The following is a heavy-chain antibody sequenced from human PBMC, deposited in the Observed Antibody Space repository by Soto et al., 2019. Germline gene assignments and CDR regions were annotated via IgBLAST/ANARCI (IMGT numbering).Heavy chain of an antibody. CDR1: GGTFSSYT. CDR3: AREHSGSYGVGFDP. D-gene: IGHD1-26*01. V-gene: IGHV1-69*08. J-gene: IGHJ5*02. Sequence: QVQLVQSGAEVKKPGSSVKVSCKASGGTFSSYTISWVRQAPGQGLEWMGRIIPILGIANYAQKFQGRVTITADKSTSTAYVELSSLRSEDTAVYYCAREHSGSYGVGFDPWGQGTLVTVSS. CDR2: IIPILGIA.